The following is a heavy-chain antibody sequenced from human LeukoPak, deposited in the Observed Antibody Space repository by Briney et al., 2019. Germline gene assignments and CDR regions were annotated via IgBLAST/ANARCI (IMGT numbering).Heavy chain of an antibody. CDR2: IYSGGST. J-gene: IGHJ3*02. V-gene: IGHV3-53*01. CDR1: GFTVSSNY. D-gene: IGHD6-19*01. Sequence: GGSLRLSCAASGFTVSSNYMSWVRQAPGKALEWVSVIYSGGSTYYADSVKGRFTISRDNARNSLYLQMNSLRAEDTAVYYCARGASVVAGNDNAFDIWGQGTMVTVSS. CDR3: ARGASVVAGNDNAFDI.